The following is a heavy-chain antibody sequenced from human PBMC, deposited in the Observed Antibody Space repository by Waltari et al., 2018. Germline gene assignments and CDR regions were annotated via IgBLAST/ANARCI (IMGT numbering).Heavy chain of an antibody. V-gene: IGHV4-39*01. D-gene: IGHD6-13*01. CDR1: GGSISSSRYY. CDR2: IYYSGST. Sequence: QLQLQESGPGLVKPSETLSLTCTVSGGSISSSRYYWGWIRQPPGKGLEWIGSIYYSGSTYYNPSLKSRVTISVDTSKNQFSLKLSSVTAADTAVYYCARRSYSSSWYYFDYWGQGTLVTVSS. CDR3: ARRSYSSSWYYFDY. J-gene: IGHJ4*02.